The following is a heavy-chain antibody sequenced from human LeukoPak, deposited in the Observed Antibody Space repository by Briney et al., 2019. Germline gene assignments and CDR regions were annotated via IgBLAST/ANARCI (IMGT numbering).Heavy chain of an antibody. D-gene: IGHD6-6*01. V-gene: IGHV1-46*01. CDR2: INPSGGST. CDR3: ARDQGGSSSSTGWFDP. Sequence: ASVTVSCQASGYTFPSYYLHWVRQAPGQGLEWIGIINPSGGSTSYAQKFQGRVTMTRDTSTSTVYMELSSLRSEDTAVYYCARDQGGSSSSTGWFDPWGQGTLVTVSS. J-gene: IGHJ5*02. CDR1: GYTFPSYY.